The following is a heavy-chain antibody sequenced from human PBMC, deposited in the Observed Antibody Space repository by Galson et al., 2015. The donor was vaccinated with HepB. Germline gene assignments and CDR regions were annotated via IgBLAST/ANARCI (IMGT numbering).Heavy chain of an antibody. CDR2: ISYDGSNK. CDR1: GFTFSGSA. J-gene: IGHJ6*02. D-gene: IGHD6-19*01. V-gene: IGHV3-30*04. CDR3: AKDKQWLSYYYYGIDV. Sequence: SLRLSCAASGFTFSGSAIHWVRQAPGKGLAWVAVISYDGSNKYYADSVKGRFTISRDNSKNTLYLQMNSLRAEDTAVYYCAKDKQWLSYYYYGIDVWGQGTTVTVSS.